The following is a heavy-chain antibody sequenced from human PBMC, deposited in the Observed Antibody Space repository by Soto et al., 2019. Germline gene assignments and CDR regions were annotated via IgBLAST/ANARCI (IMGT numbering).Heavy chain of an antibody. CDR2: ISYDGSNK. Sequence: QVQLVESGGGVVQPGRSLRLSCAASGFTFSSYAMHWVRQAPGKGLEWVAVISYDGSNKYYADSVKGRFTISRDNSKNPLYLQMNSLRAEDTAVYYCARSRRPQPSDWYFDLWGRGTLVTVSS. J-gene: IGHJ2*01. CDR3: ARSRRPQPSDWYFDL. V-gene: IGHV3-30-3*01. CDR1: GFTFSSYA.